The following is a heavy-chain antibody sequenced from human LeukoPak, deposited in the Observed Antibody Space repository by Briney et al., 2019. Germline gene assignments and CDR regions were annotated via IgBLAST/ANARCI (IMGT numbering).Heavy chain of an antibody. CDR3: ASTGGYGSGTYDYYYFGMDV. CDR1: GFTFSSYG. V-gene: IGHV3-33*01. J-gene: IGHJ6*02. CDR2: IWYDGSNK. Sequence: GRSLRLSCAASGFTFSSYGMHWVRQAPGKGLEWVAVIWYDGSNKYYADSVKGRFTISRDNSKNTLYLQMNSLRAEDTAVYYCASTGGYGSGTYDYYYFGMDVWGQGTTVTVSS. D-gene: IGHD3-10*01.